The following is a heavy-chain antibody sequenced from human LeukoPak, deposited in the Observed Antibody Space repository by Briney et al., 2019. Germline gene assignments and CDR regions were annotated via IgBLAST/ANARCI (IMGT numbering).Heavy chain of an antibody. Sequence: SVNVSCKASGGTFSSYAISWVRQAPGQGLEWMGGIIPIFGTANYAQKFQGRVTITADESTSTAYMELSSLRSEDTAVYYCAREGGYYYYMDVWGKGTTVTVSS. CDR3: AREGGYYYYMDV. V-gene: IGHV1-69*13. J-gene: IGHJ6*03. CDR2: IIPIFGTA. D-gene: IGHD2-15*01. CDR1: GGTFSSYA.